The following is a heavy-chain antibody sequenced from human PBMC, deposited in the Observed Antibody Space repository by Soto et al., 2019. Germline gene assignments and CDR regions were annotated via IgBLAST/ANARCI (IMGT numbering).Heavy chain of an antibody. V-gene: IGHV1-3*01. Sequence: GASVKVSCKASGYTFTSRYMHWVLQAPGQGLEWMGWINAGNGNTKYSQKFQGRVTITRDTSASTAYMELSSLRSEDTAVYYCARDELWFGEFSLPYGMDVWGQGTTVTVSS. J-gene: IGHJ6*02. CDR2: INAGNGNT. CDR1: GYTFTSRY. CDR3: ARDELWFGEFSLPYGMDV. D-gene: IGHD3-10*01.